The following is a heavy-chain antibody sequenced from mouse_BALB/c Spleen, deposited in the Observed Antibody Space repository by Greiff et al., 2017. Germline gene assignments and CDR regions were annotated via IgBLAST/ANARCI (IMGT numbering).Heavy chain of an antibody. CDR2: ISYSGST. D-gene: IGHD1-2*01. V-gene: IGHV3-2*02. J-gene: IGHJ1*01. Sequence: VQLVESGPGLVKPSQSLSLTCTVTGYSITSDYAWNWIRQFPGNKLEWMGYISYSGSTSYNPSLKSRISITRDTSKNQFFLQLNSVTTEDTATYYCARGLLRLPFDVWGAGTTVTVSS. CDR1: GYSITSDYA. CDR3: ARGLLRLPFDV.